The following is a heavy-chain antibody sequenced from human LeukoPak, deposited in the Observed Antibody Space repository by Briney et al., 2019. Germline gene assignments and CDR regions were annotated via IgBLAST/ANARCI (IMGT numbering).Heavy chain of an antibody. J-gene: IGHJ4*02. CDR3: ARDEAAAGPDY. V-gene: IGHV3-33*01. CDR2: IWYDGSNK. CDR1: GFTFSSYG. D-gene: IGHD6-13*01. Sequence: GGSLRLSCAASGFTFSSYGMHWVRQAPSKGLEWVAVIWYDGSNKYYADSVKGRFTISRDNSKNTLYLQMNSLRAEDTAVYYCARDEAAAGPDYWGQGTLVTVSS.